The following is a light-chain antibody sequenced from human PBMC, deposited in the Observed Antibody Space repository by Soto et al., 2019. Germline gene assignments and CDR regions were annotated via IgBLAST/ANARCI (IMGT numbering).Light chain of an antibody. Sequence: MVLTQSPATLSLSPGDRATLSCRASQSVSSYLAWHQQKPGQAPRLLIYDASNRATGIPARFSGSGSGTDFTLTISSLEPEDFAVYYCQQRSNWPPWTFGQGTKVDIK. J-gene: IGKJ1*01. CDR3: QQRSNWPPWT. CDR2: DAS. CDR1: QSVSSY. V-gene: IGKV3-11*01.